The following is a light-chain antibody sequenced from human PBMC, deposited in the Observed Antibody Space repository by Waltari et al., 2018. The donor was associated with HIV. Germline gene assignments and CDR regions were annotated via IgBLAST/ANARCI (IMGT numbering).Light chain of an antibody. V-gene: IGLV3-21*02. CDR1: NIGSKT. CDR3: QVWETIGDHRV. Sequence: SYVMTQSPSVSVAPGQTARITCGGYNIGSKTVHWYQQKPGQAPVLVVYDDSVRPSGIPERFSGSNPGNTATLTISRVEAGDEAGYYCQVWETIGDHRVFGGGTTLTVL. J-gene: IGLJ3*02. CDR2: DDS.